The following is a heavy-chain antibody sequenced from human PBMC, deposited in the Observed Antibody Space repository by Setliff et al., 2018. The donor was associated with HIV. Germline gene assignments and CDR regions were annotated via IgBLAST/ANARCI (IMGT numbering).Heavy chain of an antibody. J-gene: IGHJ6*03. CDR2: IFYKGST. Sequence: SETLSLTCTVSGGSISTGDYYWAWIRHYPGKGLEWIGYIFYKGSTFYNPSLKSRVSISVLRSTDQFFRRLNSVTAADTAVYYCVRTNYYYYYYMDVWGKGTTLTVSS. CDR3: VRTNYYYYYYMDV. V-gene: IGHV4-31*03. CDR1: GGSISTGDYY.